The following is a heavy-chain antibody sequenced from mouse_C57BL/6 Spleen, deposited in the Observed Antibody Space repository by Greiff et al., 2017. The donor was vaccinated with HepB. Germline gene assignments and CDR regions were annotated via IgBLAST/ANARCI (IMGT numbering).Heavy chain of an antibody. CDR3: ARGGLGDY. CDR2: IDPSDSYT. V-gene: IGHV1-50*01. Sequence: VQLQQPGAELVKPGASVKLSCKASGYTFTSYWMQWVKQRPGQGLEWIGEIDPSDSYTNYNQKFKGKATLTVETSSSTAYMQLSSLTSEDSAVYYCARGGLGDYWGKGTTLTVSS. D-gene: IGHD4-1*01. J-gene: IGHJ2*01. CDR1: GYTFTSYW.